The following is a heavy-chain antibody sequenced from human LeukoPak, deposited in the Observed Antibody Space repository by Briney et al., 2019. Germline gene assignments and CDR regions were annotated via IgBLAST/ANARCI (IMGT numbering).Heavy chain of an antibody. CDR3: AREGTGSDDSFNI. Sequence: GSLSLSCAASGFTFSSYEMNWVRQAPGKGLEWVSYISASGSTIYYAESVKGRFTISRDNANTSLYLQMNSLRAEDTAIYYCAREGTGSDDSFNIWGQGTMVTVSS. J-gene: IGHJ3*02. CDR1: GFTFSSYE. CDR2: ISASGSTI. V-gene: IGHV3-48*03. D-gene: IGHD7-27*01.